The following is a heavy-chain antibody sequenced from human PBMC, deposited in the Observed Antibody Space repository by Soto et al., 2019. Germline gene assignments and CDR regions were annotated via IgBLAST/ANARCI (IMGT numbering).Heavy chain of an antibody. CDR1: VYSFTNYW. Sequence: GESLKISCKGYVYSFTNYWIAWVRQMPGQGLEWMGIIYPGDSDTTYNPSVQGHVTISVDKSISTAYLQWASLEVSDTAMYYCARQKLWMATINNDAFDIWGQGTMVTVSS. V-gene: IGHV5-51*01. CDR2: IYPGDSDT. D-gene: IGHD2-21*01. CDR3: ARQKLWMATINNDAFDI. J-gene: IGHJ3*02.